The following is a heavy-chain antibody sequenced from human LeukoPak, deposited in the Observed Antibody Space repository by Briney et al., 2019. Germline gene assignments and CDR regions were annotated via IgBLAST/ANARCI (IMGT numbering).Heavy chain of an antibody. CDR3: ARISSSNWYNERGAFDV. Sequence: SETLSLTCTVSGGSITSGTYYWSWVRQPPGKGLEWIGFVYYTGSTNYSPSLKSRVTISVDTSKNQFSLKLRSVTAADTAVYYCARISSSNWYNERGAFDVWGQGTMVTVSS. V-gene: IGHV4-61*01. CDR2: VYYTGST. CDR1: GGSITSGTYY. J-gene: IGHJ3*01. D-gene: IGHD6-13*01.